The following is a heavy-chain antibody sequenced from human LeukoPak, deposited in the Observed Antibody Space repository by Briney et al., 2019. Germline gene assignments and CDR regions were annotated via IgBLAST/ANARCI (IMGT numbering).Heavy chain of an antibody. Sequence: TSETLSLTCTVSGGSIRSGSYYWSWIRQPAGKGLEWIGRIYTSGSTNYNPSLKSRVTISVDTSKNQFSLKLSSVTAADTAVYYCARSRGYSYGPRQAFDIWGQGTMVTVSS. V-gene: IGHV4-61*02. CDR3: ARSRGYSYGPRQAFDI. CDR1: GGSIRSGSYY. J-gene: IGHJ3*02. D-gene: IGHD5-18*01. CDR2: IYTSGST.